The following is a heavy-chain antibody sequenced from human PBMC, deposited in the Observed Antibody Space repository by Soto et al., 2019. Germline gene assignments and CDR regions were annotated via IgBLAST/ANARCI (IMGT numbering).Heavy chain of an antibody. CDR1: EYTFTDYY. J-gene: IGHJ4*02. D-gene: IGHD5-12*01. CDR2: INPNSGGT. V-gene: IGHV1-2*02. Sequence: QVQLVQSGAEVKKPGASVKVSCKASEYTFTDYYMHWVRQAPGQGLEWMGWINPNSGGTNYAQKFQGRVTITADESTSTAYMELSSLRSEDTAVYYCARARDGYNRYYFDYWGQGTLVTVSS. CDR3: ARARDGYNRYYFDY.